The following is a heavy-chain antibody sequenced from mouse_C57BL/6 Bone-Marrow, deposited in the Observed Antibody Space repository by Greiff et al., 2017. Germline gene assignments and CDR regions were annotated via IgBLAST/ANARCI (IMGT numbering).Heavy chain of an antibody. CDR3: ASLYYGSSYGWFAY. Sequence: QVQLKESGPGLVAPSQSLSITCTVSGFSLTSYGVDWVRQSPGKGLEWLGVIWGVGSPHYNSALKSRLSISKDNSKSQVFLKMNSLQTDDTAMYYCASLYYGSSYGWFAYWGQGTLGTGSA. D-gene: IGHD1-1*01. CDR2: IWGVGSP. J-gene: IGHJ3*01. CDR1: GFSLTSYG. V-gene: IGHV2-6*01.